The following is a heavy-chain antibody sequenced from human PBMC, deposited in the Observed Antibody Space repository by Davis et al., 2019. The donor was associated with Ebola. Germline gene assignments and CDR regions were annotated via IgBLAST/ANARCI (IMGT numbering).Heavy chain of an antibody. D-gene: IGHD4-23*01. CDR1: GGSFSGYY. CDR3: ARVRIDYGGNSGAFDI. J-gene: IGHJ3*02. V-gene: IGHV4-34*01. CDR2: INYSGST. Sequence: SQTLSLTCAVYGGSFSGYYWSWIRQPPGKGLEWIGEINYSGSTNYNPSLKSRVTISVDTSKNQFSLKLNSVTAADTAVYYCARVRIDYGGNSGAFDIWGQGTMVTVSS.